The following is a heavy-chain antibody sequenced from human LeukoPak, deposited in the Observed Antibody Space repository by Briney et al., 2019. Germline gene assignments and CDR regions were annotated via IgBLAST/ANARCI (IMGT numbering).Heavy chain of an antibody. Sequence: GGSLRLSCVVSGFTFSSYWMSWVRQAPGKGREWVANIKQDGSEKYYVDSVKGRFTISRDNAKNSLYLQMNSLRAEDTAVYYCARFEAAAGNFDYWGQGTLVTVSS. V-gene: IGHV3-7*01. CDR1: GFTFSSYW. CDR2: IKQDGSEK. CDR3: ARFEAAAGNFDY. D-gene: IGHD6-13*01. J-gene: IGHJ4*02.